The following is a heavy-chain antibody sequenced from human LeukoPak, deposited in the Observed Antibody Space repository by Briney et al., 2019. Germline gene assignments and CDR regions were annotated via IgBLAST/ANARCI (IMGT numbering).Heavy chain of an antibody. CDR1: GFTFSNYA. CDR2: ISGSGPGT. D-gene: IGHD5-18*01. J-gene: IGHJ4*02. Sequence: PGGSLRLSCAASGFTFSNYAMSWVRQAPGKGLEWVSTISGSGPGTYYADSVKGRFTISRDNSKNTLYLQMSSLRAEDTAVYYCAKARRGYSYGIFDYWGQGTLVTVSS. CDR3: AKARRGYSYGIFDY. V-gene: IGHV3-23*01.